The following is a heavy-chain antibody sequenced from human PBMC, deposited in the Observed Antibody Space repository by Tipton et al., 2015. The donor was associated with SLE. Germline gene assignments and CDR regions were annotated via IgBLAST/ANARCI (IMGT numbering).Heavy chain of an antibody. D-gene: IGHD3-22*01. Sequence: QVQLVQSGAEVKTPGASVKVSCKASGYTYSNYGISWVRQAPGQGLEWMGWISPYNGKTKYALNLRGRVTMTTDTSTTTAYMELGSLRSDDTAVYYCARGVDSSGFRGWYLDLWGRGTVLTVSS. CDR2: ISPYNGKT. CDR3: ARGVDSSGFRGWYLDL. V-gene: IGHV1-18*01. CDR1: GYTYSNYG. J-gene: IGHJ2*01.